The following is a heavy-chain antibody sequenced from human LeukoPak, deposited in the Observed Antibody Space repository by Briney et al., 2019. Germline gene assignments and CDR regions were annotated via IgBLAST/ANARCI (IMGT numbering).Heavy chain of an antibody. V-gene: IGHV1-46*03. CDR1: RYTFTSYY. Sequence: ASVKVSCKASRYTFTSYYMHWVRQAPGQGLEWMGIINPSGGSTSYAQKFQGRVTMTRDTSTSTVYMKLSSLRSEDTAVYYCARVTVGATMGYYYYYMDVWGKGTTVTVSS. D-gene: IGHD1-26*01. J-gene: IGHJ6*03. CDR3: ARVTVGATMGYYYYYMDV. CDR2: INPSGGST.